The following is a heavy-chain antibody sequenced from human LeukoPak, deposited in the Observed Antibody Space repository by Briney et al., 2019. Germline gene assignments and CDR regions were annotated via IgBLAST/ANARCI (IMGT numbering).Heavy chain of an antibody. J-gene: IGHJ4*02. CDR3: AKGGGSFDY. Sequence: PSETLSVTCTVSGGSISSYYWSWVRQPPGKGLEWIGYIYYSVTTSYNPSLKSRVTISVDTSKNQFSLKLSSVTAADTAVYYCAKGGGSFDYWGQGTLVTVSS. V-gene: IGHV4-59*01. CDR2: IYYSVTT. CDR1: GGSISSYY. D-gene: IGHD2-15*01.